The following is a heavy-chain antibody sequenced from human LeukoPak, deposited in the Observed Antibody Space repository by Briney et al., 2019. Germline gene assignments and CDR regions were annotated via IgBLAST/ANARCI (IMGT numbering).Heavy chain of an antibody. CDR2: INPSGGST. J-gene: IGHJ4*02. D-gene: IGHD3-22*01. CDR1: GYTLTELS. V-gene: IGHV1-46*01. Sequence: GASVKVSCKVSGYTLTELSMHWVRQAPGKGLEWMGIINPSGGSTSYAQKFQGRATMTRDTSTSTVYMELSSLRSEDTAVYYCARSDSSGYPRYYFDYWGQGTLVTVSS. CDR3: ARSDSSGYPRYYFDY.